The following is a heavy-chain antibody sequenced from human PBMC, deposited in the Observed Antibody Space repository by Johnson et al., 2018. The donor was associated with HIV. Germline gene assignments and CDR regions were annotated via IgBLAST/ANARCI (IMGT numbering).Heavy chain of an antibody. CDR1: GFTFSSYA. J-gene: IGHJ3*02. Sequence: QVQLVESGGGVVQPGRSLRLSCAASGFTFSSYAMHWVRQAPGKGLEWVAVISYDGSNKYYADSVKGRFTISRDNFKNTLYLQMNGLRPEDTAVYYCAKDDPCSRAFDIWGQGTVVTVSS. CDR2: ISYDGSNK. CDR3: AKDDPCSRAFDI. V-gene: IGHV3-30*04. D-gene: IGHD2-15*01.